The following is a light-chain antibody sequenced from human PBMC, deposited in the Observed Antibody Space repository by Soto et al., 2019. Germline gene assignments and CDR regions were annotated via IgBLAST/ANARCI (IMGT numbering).Light chain of an antibody. CDR2: EVS. Sequence: QSALTQPASESGSPGQSITISCTGTSSDVGDYNYVSWYQQHPGKAPKLMIYEVSHRLSGVSNRFSGSKSGYTASLTISGLQDEDEADYYCSSYISNSIVVFGGGTKLTVL. V-gene: IGLV2-14*01. J-gene: IGLJ2*01. CDR3: SSYISNSIVV. CDR1: SSDVGDYNY.